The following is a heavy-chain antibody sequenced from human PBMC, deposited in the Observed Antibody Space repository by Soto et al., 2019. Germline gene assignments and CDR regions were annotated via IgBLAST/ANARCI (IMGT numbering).Heavy chain of an antibody. D-gene: IGHD1-26*01. V-gene: IGHV1-18*01. CDR2: INGNTGHT. Sequence: QVQLVQSGAEVREPGASVKVSCKTSGYTFSRYGITWVRQAPGQGLEWMGWINGNTGHTIYAMNLEDRLTIKTDTSTRTDYMELRSLKSDDTAVYYCARERKWEPLPYWGQGTLVTVSS. J-gene: IGHJ4*02. CDR3: ARERKWEPLPY. CDR1: GYTFSRYG.